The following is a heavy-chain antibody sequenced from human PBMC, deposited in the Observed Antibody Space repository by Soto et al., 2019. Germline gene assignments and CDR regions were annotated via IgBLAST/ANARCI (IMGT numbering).Heavy chain of an antibody. CDR3: ARGHLGYSSSWSGFDY. V-gene: IGHV4-34*01. CDR2: IDHTGGT. Sequence: SETLSLTCTVYDASFRGYYWSWIRQPPGKGLEWIGEIDHTGGTKYNPSLESRVTISVDASKNQFSLKLTSVTAADTAVYYCARGHLGYSSSWSGFDYWGPETLLVTVSS. D-gene: IGHD6-13*01. J-gene: IGHJ4*03. CDR1: DASFRGYY.